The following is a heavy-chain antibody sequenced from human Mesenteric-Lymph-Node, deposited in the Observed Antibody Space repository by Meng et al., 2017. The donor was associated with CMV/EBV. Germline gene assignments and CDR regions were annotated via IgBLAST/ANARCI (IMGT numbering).Heavy chain of an antibody. CDR1: GFTFSSYI. CDR2: ISYDGNIE. CDR3: ARGGALSEPAAKRGSLDH. J-gene: IGHJ4*02. D-gene: IGHD2-2*01. Sequence: GESLKISCAASGFTFSSYIMHWVRQPPGKGLEWAALISYDGNIEYYAESVKGRFTISRDTSKNTLYLQMNSLRSEDTGVYYCARGGALSEPAAKRGSLDHWGQGTLVTVSS. V-gene: IGHV3-30-3*01.